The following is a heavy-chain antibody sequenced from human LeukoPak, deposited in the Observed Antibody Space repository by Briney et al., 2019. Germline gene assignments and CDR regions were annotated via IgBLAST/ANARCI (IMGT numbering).Heavy chain of an antibody. CDR2: ISSTGTNI. J-gene: IGHJ6*02. CDR3: AITGTTDYYYGMDV. Sequence: GGSLRLSCAASGFTFSTYTMNWVRQAPGKGLEWVSSISSTGTNIYYADSVKGRFTISRDNANHSLYLQMNSLRAEDTAVYYCAITGTTDYYYGMDVWGQGTTVTVSS. D-gene: IGHD1-7*01. CDR1: GFTFSTYT. V-gene: IGHV3-21*01.